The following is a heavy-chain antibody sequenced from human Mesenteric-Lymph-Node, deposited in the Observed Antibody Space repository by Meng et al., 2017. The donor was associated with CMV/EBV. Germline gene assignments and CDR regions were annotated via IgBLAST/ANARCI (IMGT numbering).Heavy chain of an antibody. J-gene: IGHJ4*02. CDR1: GGTFGNSA. CDR3: ARDEGLFSYFDY. CDR2: IIPIYGTA. Sequence: CKDSGGTFGNSAISWVRQAPGQGLEWMGGIIPIYGTANYAQKFQGRVTITADKSTSTAYMELSSLRSEDTAVYYCARDEGLFSYFDYWGQGTLVTVSS. V-gene: IGHV1-69*06. D-gene: IGHD2-21*01.